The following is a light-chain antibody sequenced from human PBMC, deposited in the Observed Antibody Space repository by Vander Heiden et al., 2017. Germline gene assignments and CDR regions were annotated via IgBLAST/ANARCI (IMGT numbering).Light chain of an antibody. CDR2: DVS. J-gene: IGLJ3*02. CDR3: SSYTSSSPWV. Sequence: QSALTQPASVSGSHGQPITIPCTGTSSDVGGYNYVSWYQQHPGKAPKLMIYDVSNRPSGVSNRFSGSKSGNTASLTISGLQAEDEADYYCSSYTSSSPWVFGGGTKLTVL. CDR1: SSDVGGYNY. V-gene: IGLV2-14*01.